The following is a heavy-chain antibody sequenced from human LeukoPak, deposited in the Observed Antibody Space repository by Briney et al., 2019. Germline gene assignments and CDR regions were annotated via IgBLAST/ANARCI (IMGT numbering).Heavy chain of an antibody. Sequence: SQTLSLTCTVSGGSIDRGSYYWSWIRQPAGKGLEWIGRIYNSGSTNYNPSLKSRVTISLDTAKNQFSLKLTSVTAADTAVYFCARSRGGFGDYGSWFDPWGQGTLVTVSS. CDR2: IYNSGST. CDR3: ARSRGGFGDYGSWFDP. CDR1: GGSIDRGSYY. J-gene: IGHJ5*02. D-gene: IGHD4-17*01. V-gene: IGHV4-61*02.